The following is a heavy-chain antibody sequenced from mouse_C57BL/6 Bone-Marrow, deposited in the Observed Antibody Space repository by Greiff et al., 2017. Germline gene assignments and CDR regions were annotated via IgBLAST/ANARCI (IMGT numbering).Heavy chain of an antibody. J-gene: IGHJ4*01. CDR3: AFSNYYSYYAVDY. Sequence: QVQLQQPGAELVKPGASVKLSCKASGYTFTSYWMHWVKQRPGQGLEWIGMIHPNSGSTNYNEKFKSKATLTVDKSSSTAYMQLSSLTSEDSAVYYCAFSNYYSYYAVDYWGQGTSVTVSS. CDR1: GYTFTSYW. CDR2: IHPNSGST. V-gene: IGHV1-64*01. D-gene: IGHD2-5*01.